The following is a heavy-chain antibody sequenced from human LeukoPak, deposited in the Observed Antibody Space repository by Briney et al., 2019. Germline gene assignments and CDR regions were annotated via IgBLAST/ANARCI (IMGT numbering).Heavy chain of an antibody. V-gene: IGHV3-30*02. CDR3: AKDPYSYGSYFDY. CDR2: IWYDGRDK. Sequence: TGGSLRLSCAASGSTFSGCGMHWVRQAPGKGLEWVAFIWYDGRDKYYADSVKGQFAISRDNSKNTLYLQMNSLRAEDTAVYYCAKDPYSYGSYFDYWGQGTLVIVSS. J-gene: IGHJ4*02. CDR1: GSTFSGCG. D-gene: IGHD5-18*01.